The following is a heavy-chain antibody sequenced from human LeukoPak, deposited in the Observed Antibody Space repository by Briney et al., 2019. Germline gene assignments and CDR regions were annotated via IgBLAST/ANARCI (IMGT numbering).Heavy chain of an antibody. J-gene: IGHJ5*02. D-gene: IGHD2-15*01. CDR3: ARQEYCSGGSCYTWFDP. CDR1: GYSINNYW. CDR2: XYPADSDI. V-gene: IGHV5-51*01. Sequence: GESLKISCKGSGYSINNYWIGWVRQMPGKGLEWXXXXYPADSDIRYSPSFQGQVTISADKSISTAYLQWSSLKASDTAMYYCARQEYCSGGSCYTWFDPWGQGTLVTVSS.